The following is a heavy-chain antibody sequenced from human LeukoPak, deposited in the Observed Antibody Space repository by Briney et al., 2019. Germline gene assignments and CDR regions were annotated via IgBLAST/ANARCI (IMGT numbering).Heavy chain of an antibody. Sequence: GGSLRLSCAASGFTFSSYEMNWVRQAPGKGLEWVSYISSSGSTIYYADSVKGRFTISRDNAKNSLHLQMNSLRAEDTAVYYCARGSGSVASAPWNDYWGQGTLVTVSS. CDR3: ARGSGSVASAPWNDY. CDR1: GFTFSSYE. CDR2: ISSSGSTI. J-gene: IGHJ4*02. V-gene: IGHV3-48*03. D-gene: IGHD1-1*01.